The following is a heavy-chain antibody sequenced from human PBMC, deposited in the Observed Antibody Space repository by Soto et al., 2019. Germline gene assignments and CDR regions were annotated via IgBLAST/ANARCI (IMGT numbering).Heavy chain of an antibody. J-gene: IGHJ4*01. V-gene: IGHV3-30-3*01. CDR3: ARRRGSGWHWRYFYY. D-gene: IGHD6-19*01. Sequence: PGGSLILSCAASGFTFSSYAMHWVRQAPGKGLEWVAVISYDGSNKYYADSVKGRFTISRDNSKNTLYQQMNSLRADDTAVYYCARRRGSGWHWRYFYYWGRRTLDSVSS. CDR2: ISYDGSNK. CDR1: GFTFSSYA.